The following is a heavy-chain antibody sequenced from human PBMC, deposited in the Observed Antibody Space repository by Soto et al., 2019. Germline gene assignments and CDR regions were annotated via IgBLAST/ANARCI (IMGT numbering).Heavy chain of an antibody. V-gene: IGHV1-2*02. CDR3: AISHTHTFSYNLIYYYYGMDV. CDR1: GFSFSDYF. D-gene: IGHD1-20*01. Sequence: GASVKVSCKASGFSFSDYFMHWVRQAPGQGLEWMGIINPSGDSRNYAQKFQGRVTMTRDTSISTAYMELSRLRSDDTAVYYCAISHTHTFSYNLIYYYYGMDVWGQGTTVTVSS. J-gene: IGHJ6*02. CDR2: INPSGDSR.